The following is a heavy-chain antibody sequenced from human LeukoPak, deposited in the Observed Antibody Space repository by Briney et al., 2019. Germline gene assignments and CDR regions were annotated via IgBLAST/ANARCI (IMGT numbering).Heavy chain of an antibody. V-gene: IGHV4-39*01. Sequence: SETLSLTCTVSGGSISSGSYYWGWIRQPPGRGLEWIGSIYHSESTFYNPSLKSRVTISVDTSKNQFSLKLNSLTAADTAVYYCASRLAAAAAEYFQHWGQGTLVTVSS. CDR1: GGSISSGSYY. CDR2: IYHSEST. CDR3: ASRLAAAAAEYFQH. J-gene: IGHJ1*01. D-gene: IGHD6-25*01.